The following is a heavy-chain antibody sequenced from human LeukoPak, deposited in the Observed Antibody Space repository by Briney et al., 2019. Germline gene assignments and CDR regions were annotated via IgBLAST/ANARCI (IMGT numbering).Heavy chain of an antibody. CDR1: GFTFSTYW. CDR3: ARGGGLDV. CDR2: INPSGNVK. V-gene: IGHV3-7*03. J-gene: IGHJ6*02. D-gene: IGHD3-16*01. Sequence: GGSLRLSCAASGFTFSTYWMNWARQAPGKGLEWVASINPSGNVKYYVNSVKGRFPISRDNAKNSLYLQMSNLRAEDTAVYFCARGGGLDVWGQGATVTVSS.